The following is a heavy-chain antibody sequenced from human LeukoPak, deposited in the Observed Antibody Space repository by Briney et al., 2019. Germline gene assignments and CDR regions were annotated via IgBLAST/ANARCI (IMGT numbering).Heavy chain of an antibody. Sequence: PPETPSDSRTVSGGSTSSSINYWGWIRQPPGKGLEWIGTISYSGSTYYKPSLKSRVTISVDTSKNQFSLKLSSVTAADTAVYYCARLTPYSGSPLGDYWGQGTLVTVSS. CDR1: GGSTSSSINY. J-gene: IGHJ4*02. V-gene: IGHV4-39*01. D-gene: IGHD1-26*01. CDR2: ISYSGST. CDR3: ARLTPYSGSPLGDY.